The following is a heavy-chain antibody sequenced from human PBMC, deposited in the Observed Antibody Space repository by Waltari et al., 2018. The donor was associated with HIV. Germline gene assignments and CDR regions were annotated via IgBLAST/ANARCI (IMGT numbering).Heavy chain of an antibody. V-gene: IGHV4-59*12. CDR2: VYSSASRKLRSGPT. Sequence: VQLQESGPRLVKPAETLSLTCNVSGTSMMTFYWSWIRQSQGSGPEWIGSVYSSASRKLRSGPTIYNPSLTSRVTISLAMSKSQFSLRVRSLTAADTATYYCARGNCNRGSCFVLGFPFDMWGQGATVIVSS. CDR3: ARGNCNRGSCFVLGFPFDM. CDR1: GTSMMTFY. D-gene: IGHD3-16*01. J-gene: IGHJ3*02.